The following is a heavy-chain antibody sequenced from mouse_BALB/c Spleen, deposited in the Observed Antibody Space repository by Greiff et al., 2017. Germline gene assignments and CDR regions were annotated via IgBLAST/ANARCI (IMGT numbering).Heavy chain of an antibody. D-gene: IGHD2-1*01. CDR1: GFSLTSYG. J-gene: IGHJ4*01. Sequence: QVQLQQSGPSLVQPSQSLSITCTVSGFSLTSYGVHWVRQSPGKGLEWLGVIWRGGSTDYNAAFMSRLSITKDNSKSQVFFKMNSLQADDTAIYYCAKKGGNYGGYAMDYWGQGTSVTVSS. V-gene: IGHV2-5-1*01. CDR2: IWRGGST. CDR3: AKKGGNYGGYAMDY.